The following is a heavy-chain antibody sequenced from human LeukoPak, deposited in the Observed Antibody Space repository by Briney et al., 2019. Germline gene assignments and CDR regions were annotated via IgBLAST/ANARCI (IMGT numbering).Heavy chain of an antibody. CDR2: IYHSGST. J-gene: IGHJ4*02. Sequence: PSETLSLTCTVSGYSITRGSYWGWIRQPPGKGLEWIANIYHSGSTNYNPSLKSRVTISVDTSKNQLSLKLSSVTAADTAIYYCARGVGLTQGGAFDYWGQGTLVTVSS. D-gene: IGHD3-16*01. CDR3: ARGVGLTQGGAFDY. V-gene: IGHV4-38-2*02. CDR1: GYSITRGSY.